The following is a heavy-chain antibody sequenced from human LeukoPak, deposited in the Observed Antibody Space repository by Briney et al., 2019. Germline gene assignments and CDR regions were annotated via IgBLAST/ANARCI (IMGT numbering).Heavy chain of an antibody. V-gene: IGHV3-53*01. D-gene: IGHD3-10*01. Sequence: PGGSLRLSCAASGFRVSTYYMSWVRQAPGKGLEWVSVLYSGGHTDYADSVKGRFTISRDNSKNILYLQMNSLRADDTAVYYCARDRDDSGSWEIFFDFWGQGTPVTVSS. CDR2: LYSGGHT. CDR3: ARDRDDSGSWEIFFDF. CDR1: GFRVSTYY. J-gene: IGHJ4*02.